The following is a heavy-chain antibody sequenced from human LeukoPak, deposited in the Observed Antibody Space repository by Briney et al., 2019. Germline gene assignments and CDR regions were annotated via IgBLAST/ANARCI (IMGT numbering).Heavy chain of an antibody. D-gene: IGHD3-16*01. V-gene: IGHV3-53*01. CDR2: IHTGGTT. CDR1: GIDISYHY. Sequence: GGSLRLSCVASGIDISYHYVGWVSQAPGKGLEWVSGIHTGGTTHYADSVKGRFTISRDNSKNTLYLHMNSLRAEARAVYSCASPRGLGIYYFAYWGQGTLVTVSS. CDR3: ASPRGLGIYYFAY. J-gene: IGHJ4*02.